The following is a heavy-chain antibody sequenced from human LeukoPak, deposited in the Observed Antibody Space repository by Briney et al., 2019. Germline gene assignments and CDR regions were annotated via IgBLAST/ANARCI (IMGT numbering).Heavy chain of an antibody. CDR3: AKGLDTSLVDDAFDI. V-gene: IGHV3-30*02. CDR1: GFTFSSYG. J-gene: IGHJ3*02. CDR2: IRYDGSNK. D-gene: IGHD5-18*01. Sequence: GGSLRLSCAASGFTFSSYGMHWVRQAPGKGLEWVAFIRYDGSNKYYADSVKGRFTISRDNSKNTLYLQMSSLRAEDTAVYYCAKGLDTSLVDDAFDIWGQGTMVTVSS.